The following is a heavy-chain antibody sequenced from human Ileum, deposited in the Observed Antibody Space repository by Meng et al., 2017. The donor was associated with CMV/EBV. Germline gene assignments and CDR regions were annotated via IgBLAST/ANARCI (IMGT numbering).Heavy chain of an antibody. CDR2: VNSKNTAT. J-gene: IGHJ4*02. V-gene: IGHV1-2*02. D-gene: IGHD6-19*01. CDR3: VRSSGWALFDY. Sequence: QVQLGQAGAEMKKPGASVKVSFTTSGFTFSDYYIHWVRQAPGQGLEWMGWVNSKNTATNYARKFQGRVSMTRDTSISTAHMELSRLMSDDTAVYYCVRSSGWALFDYWGQGTPVTVSS. CDR1: GFTFSDYY.